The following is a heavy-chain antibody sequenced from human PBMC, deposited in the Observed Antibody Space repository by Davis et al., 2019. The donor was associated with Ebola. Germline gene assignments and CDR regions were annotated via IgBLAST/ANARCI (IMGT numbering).Heavy chain of an antibody. V-gene: IGHV3-23*01. J-gene: IGHJ6*03. CDR3: AKGGYYMDV. Sequence: GESPKISCAASGFTFSSYPMSWVRQAPGKGLEWVSFISGGGAGTSYADSVKGRFTISRDNSKNTLYLQMNSLRAEDTAVYYCAKGGYYMDVWGKGTTVTVSS. D-gene: IGHD3-16*01. CDR1: GFTFSSYP. CDR2: ISGGGAGT.